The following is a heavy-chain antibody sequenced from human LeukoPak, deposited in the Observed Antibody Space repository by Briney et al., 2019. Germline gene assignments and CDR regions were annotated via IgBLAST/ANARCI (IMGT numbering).Heavy chain of an antibody. CDR2: INHSGST. Sequence: SETLSLTCAVYGGSFSGYYWGWIRQPPGKGLEWIGEINHSGSTNYNPSLKSRVTISVDTSKNQFSLKLSSVTAADTAVYYCARGRTVAGPFDYWGQGTLVTVSS. J-gene: IGHJ4*02. CDR3: ARGRTVAGPFDY. D-gene: IGHD6-19*01. V-gene: IGHV4-34*01. CDR1: GGSFSGYY.